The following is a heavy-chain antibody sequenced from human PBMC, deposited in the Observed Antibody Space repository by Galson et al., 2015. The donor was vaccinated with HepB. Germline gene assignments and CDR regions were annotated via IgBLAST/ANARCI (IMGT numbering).Heavy chain of an antibody. CDR1: GSSFTTYA. D-gene: IGHD6-13*01. CDR3: ARPLDSSRWYLFDY. Sequence: SVKVSCKASGSSFTTYAIHWVRQAPGQRLEWMGWINAGNGNPKYSQKFQGRVTITRDTSASTAYVELSGLRSEDTAVYYCARPLDSSRWYLFDYWGQGTLVTVSS. V-gene: IGHV1-3*01. CDR2: INAGNGNP. J-gene: IGHJ4*02.